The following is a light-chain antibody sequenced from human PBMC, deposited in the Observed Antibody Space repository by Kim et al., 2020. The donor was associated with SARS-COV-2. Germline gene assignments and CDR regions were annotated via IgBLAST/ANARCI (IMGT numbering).Light chain of an antibody. CDR2: AAS. CDR1: QGISNY. Sequence: DIQMTQSPSSLSASAGDRATITCRASQGISNYLAWYQQKPGKVPKLLIYAASALPSGVPSRFSGSGSGTDFTLTITSLQPEDVAVYYCQQCNGPPWTFGHGTKVDIK. CDR3: QQCNGPPWT. V-gene: IGKV1-27*01. J-gene: IGKJ1*01.